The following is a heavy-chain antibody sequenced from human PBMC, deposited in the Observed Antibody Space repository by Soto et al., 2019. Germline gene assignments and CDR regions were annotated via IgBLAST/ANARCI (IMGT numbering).Heavy chain of an antibody. Sequence: GGSLRLSCAASGFTFSSYAMSWVRQAPGKGLEWVSVISGSGGSTYYADSVKGRFTISRDNSKNTLYLQMNSLRAEDTAVYYCTSMNDRDAFDIWGHGTMVTVSS. J-gene: IGHJ3*02. CDR3: TSMNDRDAFDI. V-gene: IGHV3-23*01. CDR2: ISGSGGST. CDR1: GFTFSSYA. D-gene: IGHD1-1*01.